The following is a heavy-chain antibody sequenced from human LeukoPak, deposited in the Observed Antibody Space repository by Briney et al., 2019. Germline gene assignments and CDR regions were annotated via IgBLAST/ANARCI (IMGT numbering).Heavy chain of an antibody. V-gene: IGHV4-39*07. CDR2: MYYIGST. CDR3: ARGTGYSSSWYRRYYYYMDV. J-gene: IGHJ6*03. Sequence: SETLSLTCTVSGGSISSSSYYWGWIRQPPGKGLEWIGSMYYIGSTYYNPSLKSRVTISVDTSKNQFSLKLSSVTAADTAVYYCARGTGYSSSWYRRYYYYMDVWGEGTTVTVSS. CDR1: GGSISSSSYY. D-gene: IGHD6-13*01.